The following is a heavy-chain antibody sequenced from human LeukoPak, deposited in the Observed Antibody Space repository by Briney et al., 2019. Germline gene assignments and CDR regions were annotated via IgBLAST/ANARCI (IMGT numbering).Heavy chain of an antibody. D-gene: IGHD7-27*01. J-gene: IGHJ4*02. CDR1: GFTFSSYG. Sequence: GGSLRLSCAASGFTFSSYGMSWVRQAPGKGLEWVAAISGSGGSTYYAASLKRRFIISRENSKNTLYLQMNSLRAQATAVYYCAKLGNPFDYWGQGTLVTVSS. V-gene: IGHV3-23*01. CDR3: AKLGNPFDY. CDR2: ISGSGGST.